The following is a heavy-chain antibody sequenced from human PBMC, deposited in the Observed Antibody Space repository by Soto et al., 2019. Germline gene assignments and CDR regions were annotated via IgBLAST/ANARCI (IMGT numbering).Heavy chain of an antibody. V-gene: IGHV1-46*03. J-gene: IGHJ5*01. D-gene: IGHD6-6*01. CDR2: INPSRGTT. Sequence: GASVKVSCKASGYTFITYFMHWVRQAPGQGLEWMGVINPSRGTTSYAQKFQDRVTMTRDTSASTVYMELSSLRSEDTAMYCCARSYIGSCYWFDSWGQGTLDIGSS. CDR3: ARSYIGSCYWFDS. CDR1: GYTFITYF.